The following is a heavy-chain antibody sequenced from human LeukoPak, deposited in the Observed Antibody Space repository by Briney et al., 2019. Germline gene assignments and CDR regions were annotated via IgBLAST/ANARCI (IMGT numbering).Heavy chain of an antibody. J-gene: IGHJ3*02. V-gene: IGHV3-7*01. CDR2: INQDGSQK. CDR1: GFSFSNNW. Sequence: GGSLRLSCAASGFSFSNNWMSWVRQAPGKGLEWVANINQDGSQKYYVDSVKGRFTISRDNAKNSLYLQMDSLRADGAAVYYCARETVQASDIWGQGTMVTVSS. CDR3: ARETVQASDI.